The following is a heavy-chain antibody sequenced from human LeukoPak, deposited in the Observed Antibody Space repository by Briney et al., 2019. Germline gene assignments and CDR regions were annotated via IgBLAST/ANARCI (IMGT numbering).Heavy chain of an antibody. Sequence: GGSLRLSCAASGFTFSSYSMNWVRQAPGKGLEWVSSISSSSSYIYYADSVKGRFTISRDNAKNSLYLQMNSLRAEDTAVYYCARVARPVAGTGWFDPWGQGTLVTVSS. CDR2: ISSSSSYI. V-gene: IGHV3-21*01. CDR3: ARVARPVAGTGWFDP. J-gene: IGHJ5*02. CDR1: GFTFSSYS. D-gene: IGHD1-14*01.